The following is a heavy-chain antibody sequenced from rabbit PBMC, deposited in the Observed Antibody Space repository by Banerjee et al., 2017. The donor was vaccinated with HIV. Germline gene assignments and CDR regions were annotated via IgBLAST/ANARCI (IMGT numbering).Heavy chain of an antibody. Sequence: QSLEESGGGLVQPEGSLTLTCKVSGFTLSTYWMCWVRQAPGKGLEWIGYINPVFGSTYYASWVNGRFTISSHDAQNTLYLQLTSLTAADTATYFCARTLGSYLYYFNLWGPGTLVTVS. V-gene: IGHV1S7*01. CDR1: GFTLSTYW. CDR2: INPVFGST. J-gene: IGHJ4*01. D-gene: IGHD5-1*01. CDR3: ARTLGSYLYYFNL.